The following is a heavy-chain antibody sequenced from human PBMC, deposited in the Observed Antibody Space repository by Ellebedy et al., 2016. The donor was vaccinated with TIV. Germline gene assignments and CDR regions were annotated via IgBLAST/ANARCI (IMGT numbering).Heavy chain of an antibody. D-gene: IGHD3-3*01. CDR1: GYTFSNYF. V-gene: IGHV1-46*04. CDR2: INPSGGST. Sequence: AASVKVSCKASGYTFSNYFVHWVRQAPGQGLEWMGIINPSGGSTTYAQKLQGRLTMTRDTSTSTVYMELSSLRSEDTAVYYCARDEVSSGPWGQGTLVTVSS. CDR3: ARDEVSSGP. J-gene: IGHJ5*02.